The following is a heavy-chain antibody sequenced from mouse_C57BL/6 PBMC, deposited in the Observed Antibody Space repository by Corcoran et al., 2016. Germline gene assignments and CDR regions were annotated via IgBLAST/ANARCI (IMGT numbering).Heavy chain of an antibody. J-gene: IGHJ4*01. CDR1: GYTFTTYG. Sequence: QIQLVQSGPELKKPGETVKISCKASGYTFTTYGMSWVNQAPGKGLKWMGWINTYSGVPTYADDFKGRFAFSLETSASTAYLQINNLKNEDTATYVCARSGDYDPYYAMDYWGQGTSVTVSS. CDR3: ARSGDYDPYYAMDY. V-gene: IGHV9-3*01. D-gene: IGHD2-4*01. CDR2: INTYSGVP.